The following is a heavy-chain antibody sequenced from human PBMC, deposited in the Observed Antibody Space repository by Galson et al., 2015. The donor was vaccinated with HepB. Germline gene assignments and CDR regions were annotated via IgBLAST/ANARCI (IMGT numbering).Heavy chain of an antibody. CDR2: ISSNGGST. V-gene: IGHV3-64*01. CDR1: GFTFSSYA. J-gene: IGHJ3*02. Sequence: SLRLSCAASGFTFSSYAMHWVRQAPGKGLEYVSAISSNGGSTYYANSVKGRFTISRDNSKNTLYLQMGSLRAEDMAVYYCARSPRRGKYDSSGYYPDAFDIWGQGTMVTVSS. CDR3: ARSPRRGKYDSSGYYPDAFDI. D-gene: IGHD3-22*01.